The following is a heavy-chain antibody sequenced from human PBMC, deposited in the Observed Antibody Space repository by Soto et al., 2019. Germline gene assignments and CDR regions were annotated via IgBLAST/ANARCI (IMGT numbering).Heavy chain of an antibody. D-gene: IGHD1-26*01. V-gene: IGHV3-30-3*01. CDR1: GFTFSSYA. CDR2: ISYDGSNK. J-gene: IGHJ4*02. CDR3: ARFVGYFDY. Sequence: GGSLRLSCAASGFTFSSYAMHWVRQAPGKGLEWVAVISYDGSNKYYADSVKGRFTISRDNSKNTLYLQMNSLRAEDTAVYYCARFVGYFDYGGQGTLVTVS.